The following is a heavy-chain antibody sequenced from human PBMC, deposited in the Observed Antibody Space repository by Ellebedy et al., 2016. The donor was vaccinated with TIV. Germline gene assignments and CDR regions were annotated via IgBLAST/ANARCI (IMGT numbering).Heavy chain of an antibody. CDR3: ATQSGIAAAEGDY. CDR1: GFTFSSYG. Sequence: GGSLRLXXAASGFTFSSYGMHWVRQAPGKGLEWVAVISYDGSNKYYADSVKGRFTISRDNSKNTLYLQMNSLRAEDTAVYYCATQSGIAAAEGDYWGQGTLVTVSS. J-gene: IGHJ4*02. V-gene: IGHV3-30*03. D-gene: IGHD6-13*01. CDR2: ISYDGSNK.